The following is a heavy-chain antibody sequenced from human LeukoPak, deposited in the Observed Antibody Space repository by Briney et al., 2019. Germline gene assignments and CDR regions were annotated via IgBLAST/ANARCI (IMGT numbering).Heavy chain of an antibody. D-gene: IGHD4-11*01. Sequence: GGSVRLSCAASGFDFSGYGMHWARQTPGKGLEWVAVTSYDGTAKFYAHSVEGRFTVSRDNSKNTLYLQMNTLRAEDTAVYYCAKAGRNYHNWLDPWGQGPVITVSS. J-gene: IGHJ5*02. CDR1: GFDFSGYG. V-gene: IGHV3-30*18. CDR2: TSYDGTAK. CDR3: AKAGRNYHNWLDP.